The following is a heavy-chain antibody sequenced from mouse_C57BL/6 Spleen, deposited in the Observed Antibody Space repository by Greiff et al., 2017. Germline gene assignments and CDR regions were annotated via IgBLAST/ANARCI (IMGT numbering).Heavy chain of an antibody. CDR3: ARHDYGSGYCFAY. CDR1: GYSFTDYN. V-gene: IGHV1-39*01. CDR2: INPNYGTT. Sequence: EVQLQQSGPELVKPGASVKISCKASGYSFTDYNMNWVKQSNGKSLEWIGVINPNYGTTSYNQKFKGKATLTADQSSSTAYMQLNSLTSEESSVYYCARHDYGSGYCFAYWGQGTPLTVSA. J-gene: IGHJ2*01. D-gene: IGHD1-1*01.